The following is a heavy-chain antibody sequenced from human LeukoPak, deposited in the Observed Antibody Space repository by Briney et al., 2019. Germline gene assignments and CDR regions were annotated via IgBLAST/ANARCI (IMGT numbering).Heavy chain of an antibody. CDR1: GYTFTSYD. Sequence: ASVKVSCKASGYTFTSYDINRVRQATGQGLEWMGWMNPNSGNTGYAQKFQGRVTMTRNTSISTAYMELSSLRSEDTAVYYCARGIGYYDFWSGYAETGYFDYWGQGTLVTVSS. V-gene: IGHV1-8*01. CDR2: MNPNSGNT. CDR3: ARGIGYYDFWSGYAETGYFDY. J-gene: IGHJ4*02. D-gene: IGHD3-3*01.